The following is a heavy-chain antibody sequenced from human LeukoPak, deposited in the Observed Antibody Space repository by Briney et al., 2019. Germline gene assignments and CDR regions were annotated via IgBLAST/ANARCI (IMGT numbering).Heavy chain of an antibody. CDR1: GFTFSSYA. CDR2: IYSGGST. V-gene: IGHV3-66*01. CDR3: ARDCGLNWFDP. J-gene: IGHJ5*02. Sequence: GGSLRLSCAASGFTFSSYAMSWVRQAPGKGLEWVSVIYSGGSTYYADSVKGRFTISRDNSKNTLYLQMNSLRAEDTAVYYCARDCGLNWFDPWGQGTLVTVSS. D-gene: IGHD2-21*01.